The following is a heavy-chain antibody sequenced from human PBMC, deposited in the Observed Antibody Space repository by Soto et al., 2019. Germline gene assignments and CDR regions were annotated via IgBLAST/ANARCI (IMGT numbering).Heavy chain of an antibody. CDR2: ISSNGGST. J-gene: IGHJ6*02. CDR1: GFTFSSYA. V-gene: IGHV3-64*04. CDR3: ARDRVATHFYGMDV. Sequence: GGSLRLSCSASGFTFSSYAMHWVRQAPGKGLEYVSAISSNGGSTYYADSVKGRFTISRDNSKNTLYLQMNSLRAEDTAVYYCARDRVATHFYGMDVWGQGTTVTVSS. D-gene: IGHD5-12*01.